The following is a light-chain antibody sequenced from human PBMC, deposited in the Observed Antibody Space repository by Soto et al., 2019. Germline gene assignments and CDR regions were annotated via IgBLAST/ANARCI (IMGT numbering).Light chain of an antibody. CDR2: DNN. CDR3: GTWDSSLSAYV. J-gene: IGLJ1*01. CDR1: SSNIGNNY. V-gene: IGLV1-51*01. Sequence: QSVLTQPPSVSAAPGQKVTISCSGGSSNIGNNYVSWYQQLPGTAPKFLIYDNNKRSSGIPDRFSGSKSGTSATLGITGLQTGDEADYYCGTWDSSLSAYVFGAGTKLTVL.